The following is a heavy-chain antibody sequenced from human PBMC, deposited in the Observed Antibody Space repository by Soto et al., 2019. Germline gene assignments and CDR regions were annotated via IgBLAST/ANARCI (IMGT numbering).Heavy chain of an antibody. J-gene: IGHJ5*02. V-gene: IGHV1-8*01. CDR1: GYNISSYD. CDR2: MDPNRGHS. D-gene: IGHD2-2*01. Sequence: ASVKVSCKASGYNISSYDIIWVRQAAGQGLEWMGWMDPNRGHSDSVQNFRGRVTMTTNISASTAYMELSGLRYDDTGVYYCARGPRYCSSSICFAGVTWFDPWGQGTLVTVSS. CDR3: ARGPRYCSSSICFAGVTWFDP.